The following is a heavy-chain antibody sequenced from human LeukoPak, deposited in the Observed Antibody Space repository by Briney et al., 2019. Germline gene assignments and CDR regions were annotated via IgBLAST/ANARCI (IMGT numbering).Heavy chain of an antibody. Sequence: PSETLSLTCTVSGASIRSSSYYWSWIRQPPGKGLEWIGEINHSGSTNYNPSLKSRVTISVDTSKNQFSLKLSSVTAADTAVYYCARGPVIMITPRGGWRPPRGNWFDPWGQGTLVTVSS. V-gene: IGHV4-39*07. D-gene: IGHD3-16*01. J-gene: IGHJ5*02. CDR2: INHSGST. CDR1: GASIRSSSYY. CDR3: ARGPVIMITPRGGWRPPRGNWFDP.